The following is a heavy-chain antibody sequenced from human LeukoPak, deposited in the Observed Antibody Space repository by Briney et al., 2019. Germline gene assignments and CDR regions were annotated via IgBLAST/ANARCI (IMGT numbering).Heavy chain of an antibody. V-gene: IGHV3-21*01. CDR1: GFTFSSHS. D-gene: IGHD1/OR15-1a*01. J-gene: IGHJ3*02. CDR3: ARGTSEAFDI. Sequence: KPGXSLRLSCAASGFTFSSHSMNWVRQAPGEGLEWVSSIGSSSSSIYYADSVKGRFTISRDNAKNSLYLQMNSLRGEDTAVYYCARGTSEAFDIWGQGTMVTVSS. CDR2: IGSSSSSI.